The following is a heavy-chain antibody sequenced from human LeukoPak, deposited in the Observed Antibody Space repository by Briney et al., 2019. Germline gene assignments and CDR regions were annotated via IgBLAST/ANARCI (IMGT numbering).Heavy chain of an antibody. CDR3: ARAGIGIRYYMDA. J-gene: IGHJ6*03. CDR2: IYHSGST. D-gene: IGHD3-10*01. Sequence: SETLSLTCAVSGYSISSGYYWGWIRQPPGKGLEWIGNIYHSGSTYYNPSLRSRVTISVDTSKNQFSLKLSSVTAADTAVYYCARAGIGIRYYMDAWGKGTTVTVSS. CDR1: GYSISSGYY. V-gene: IGHV4-38-2*01.